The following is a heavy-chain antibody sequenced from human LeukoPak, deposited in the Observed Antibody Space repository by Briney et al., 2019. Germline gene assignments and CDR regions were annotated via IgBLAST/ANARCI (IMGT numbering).Heavy chain of an antibody. J-gene: IGHJ4*02. CDR3: AINYYDSSGYDY. CDR1: GGTFSSYA. Sequence: SVKVSCKASGGTFSSYAISWVRQAPGQGLEWMGGIIPIFGTANYAQKSQGRVTITADESTSTAYMELSSLRSEDTAVYYCAINYYDSSGYDYWGQGTLVTVSS. D-gene: IGHD3-22*01. V-gene: IGHV1-69*13. CDR2: IIPIFGTA.